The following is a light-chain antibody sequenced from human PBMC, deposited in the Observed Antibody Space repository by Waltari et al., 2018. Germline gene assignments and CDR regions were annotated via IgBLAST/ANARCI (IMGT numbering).Light chain of an antibody. CDR1: NSNFDAYNH. CDR3: SSYAHNNHFV. CDR2: EVT. V-gene: IGLV2-8*01. Sequence: SVLTHPPPATGSPGPSVTISCTGTNSNFDAYNHFSWYQQHPGKVTKLLSYEVTKRPSGVPDRFSGSKSGNTASLTVSGLQADDEADYYCSSYAHNNHFVFGTGTKVTVL. J-gene: IGLJ1*01.